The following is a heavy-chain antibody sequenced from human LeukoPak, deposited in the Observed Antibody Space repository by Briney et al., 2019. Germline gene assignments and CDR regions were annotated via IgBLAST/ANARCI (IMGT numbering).Heavy chain of an antibody. D-gene: IGHD6-19*01. CDR1: GFTFSSYS. Sequence: GGSLRLSCAASGFTFSSYSMNWVRQAPGKGLEWVSYISSSSSTIYYADSVKGRFTISRDNAKNSLYLQKNSLRAEDTAVYYCAKDGQKLAVAGTDYYYMDVWGKGTTVTVSS. CDR3: AKDGQKLAVAGTDYYYMDV. J-gene: IGHJ6*03. CDR2: ISSSSSTI. V-gene: IGHV3-48*01.